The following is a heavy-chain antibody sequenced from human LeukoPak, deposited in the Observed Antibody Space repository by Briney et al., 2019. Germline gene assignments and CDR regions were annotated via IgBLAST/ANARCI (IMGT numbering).Heavy chain of an antibody. CDR2: ISSSSSYI. CDR1: GFTFSSYS. J-gene: IGHJ4*02. V-gene: IGHV3-21*01. CDR3: ARGRAVAGPDPFDY. Sequence: GSLRLSCAASGFTFSSYSMNWVRQAPGKGLEWVSSISSSSSYIYYADSVKGRFTISRDNAKNSLYLQMNSLRAEDTAVYYCARGRAVAGPDPFDYWGQGTLVTVSS. D-gene: IGHD6-19*01.